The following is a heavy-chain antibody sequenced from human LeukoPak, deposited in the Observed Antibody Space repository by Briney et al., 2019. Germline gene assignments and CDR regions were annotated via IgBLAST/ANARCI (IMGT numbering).Heavy chain of an antibody. D-gene: IGHD6-13*01. V-gene: IGHV4-39*01. CDR2: IYDSGST. CDR1: GGSIRSSYYY. J-gene: IGHJ6*02. Sequence: SETLSLTCTVSGGSIRSSYYYWGWIRQPPGKGLEWIGSIYDSGSTYYDPSLKSRVTISVDTSKNQFSLKLNSVTAADTAVYYCARGFRHSSSWYVSGPGYYYYGMDVWGQGTTVTVSS. CDR3: ARGFRHSSSWYVSGPGYYYYGMDV.